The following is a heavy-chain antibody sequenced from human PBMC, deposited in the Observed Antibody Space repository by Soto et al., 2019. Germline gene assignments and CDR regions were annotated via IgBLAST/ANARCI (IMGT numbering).Heavy chain of an antibody. Sequence: QGQLVQSGAEVKKPASSVKVSCKASGGTFSSYAISWVRQAPGQGLEWMGVIIPIFGTANYAQKSQGRVTITADESTSTAYMELSSLRSEDKAVYYCAIDPCWSGGSCYAHCWFDPWGQGTLVIVSS. V-gene: IGHV1-69*12. CDR1: GGTFSSYA. D-gene: IGHD2-15*01. J-gene: IGHJ5*02. CDR3: AIDPCWSGGSCYAHCWFDP. CDR2: IIPIFGTA.